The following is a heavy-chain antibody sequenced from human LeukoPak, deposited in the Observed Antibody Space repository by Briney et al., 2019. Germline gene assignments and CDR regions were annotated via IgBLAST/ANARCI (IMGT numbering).Heavy chain of an antibody. CDR3: ARIACTGGNCKPYYYYGLDV. Sequence: GGSLRLSCAASGFTFSTYGMHWVRQAPGKGLEWVAVIWYDGSIKNYADSVKGRFTFSRDNSKRTMYLQMNSLRAEDTAVHYCARIACTGGNCKPYYYYGLDVWGQGTTVTVSS. CDR2: IWYDGSIK. J-gene: IGHJ6*02. CDR1: GFTFSTYG. V-gene: IGHV3-33*01. D-gene: IGHD2-8*02.